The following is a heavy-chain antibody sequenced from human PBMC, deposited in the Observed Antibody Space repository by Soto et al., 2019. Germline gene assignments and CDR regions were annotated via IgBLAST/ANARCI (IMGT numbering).Heavy chain of an antibody. V-gene: IGHV6-1*01. CDR2: AYYRSRWHY. J-gene: IGHJ4*02. D-gene: IGHD1-26*01. Sequence: WYWIKKSPSRGLEWLGRAYYRSRWHYDYATSVRSRITINPDTSKNQFSLQLSSVTPEDTAVYYCARDPPDFNSGFDSWGQGSLVTVYS. CDR3: ARDPPDFNSGFDS.